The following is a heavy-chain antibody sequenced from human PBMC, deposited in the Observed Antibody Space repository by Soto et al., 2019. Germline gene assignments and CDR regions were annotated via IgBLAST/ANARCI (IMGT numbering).Heavy chain of an antibody. V-gene: IGHV4-38-2*02. J-gene: IGHJ5*02. CDR2: IYHSGST. CDR3: ARDGVAVAGTFTWFDP. Sequence: SETLSLTCAVSGYSISSGYYWGWIRQPPGKGLEWIGSIYHSGSTYYNPSLKSRVTISVDTSKNQFSLKLSSVTAADTAVYYCARDGVAVAGTFTWFDPWGQGTPVTVSS. D-gene: IGHD6-19*01. CDR1: GYSISSGYY.